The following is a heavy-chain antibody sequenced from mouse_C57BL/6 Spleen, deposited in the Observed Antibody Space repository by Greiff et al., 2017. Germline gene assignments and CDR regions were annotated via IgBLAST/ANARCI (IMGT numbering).Heavy chain of an antibody. CDR2: ISSGGSYT. Sequence: EVKVVESGGDLVKPGGSLKLSCAASGFTFSSYGMSWVRQTPDKRLEWVATISSGGSYTYYPDSVKGRFTISRDNAKNNRYLQMSSLKSEDTAMYYCARHLDYYGSSYWGYFDVWGTGTTVTVSS. V-gene: IGHV5-6*01. CDR3: ARHLDYYGSSYWGYFDV. D-gene: IGHD1-1*01. CDR1: GFTFSSYG. J-gene: IGHJ1*03.